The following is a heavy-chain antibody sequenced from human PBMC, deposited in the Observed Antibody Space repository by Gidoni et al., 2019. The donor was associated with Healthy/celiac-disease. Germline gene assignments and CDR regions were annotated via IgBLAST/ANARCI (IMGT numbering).Heavy chain of an antibody. Sequence: QVQLQESGPGLVKPSENLSLTCTVSGGSISSYYWSWIRQPPGKGLEWIGYIYYSGSTNYNPSLKSRVTISVDTSKNQFSLKLSSVTAADTAVYYCASGGSSWDFDYWGQGTLVTVSS. D-gene: IGHD6-13*01. J-gene: IGHJ4*02. CDR2: IYYSGST. CDR3: ASGGSSWDFDY. V-gene: IGHV4-59*01. CDR1: GGSISSYY.